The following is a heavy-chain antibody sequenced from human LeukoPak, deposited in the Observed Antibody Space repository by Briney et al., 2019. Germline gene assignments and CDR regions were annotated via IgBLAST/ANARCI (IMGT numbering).Heavy chain of an antibody. CDR2: ITGNNGNT. V-gene: IGHV1-18*01. J-gene: IGHJ4*02. CDR3: ARDQRNSGSYRFEY. CDR1: GYTFSGYG. D-gene: IGHD1-26*01. Sequence: ASVKVSCKTSGYTFSGYGISWVRQAPGQGLEWMGWITGNNGNTNYAPSLQGRVTMTTDTSTNTVYMEPTSLKSDDTAVYYCARDQRNSGSYRFEYWGQGTLVTVSS.